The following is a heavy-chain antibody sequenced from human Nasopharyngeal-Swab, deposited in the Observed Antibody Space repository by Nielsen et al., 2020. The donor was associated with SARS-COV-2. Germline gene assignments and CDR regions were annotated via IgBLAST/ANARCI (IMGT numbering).Heavy chain of an antibody. CDR2: IGTAGDT. CDR3: ARSRDDILTGYSFDY. V-gene: IGHV3-13*01. CDR1: GFTFSSYD. Sequence: GGSLRLSYAASGFTFSSYDMHWVRQATGKGLEWVSAIGTAGDTYYPGSVKGRFTISRENAKNSLYLQMNSLRAGDTAVYYCARSRDDILTGYSFDYWGQGTLVTVSS. D-gene: IGHD3-9*01. J-gene: IGHJ4*02.